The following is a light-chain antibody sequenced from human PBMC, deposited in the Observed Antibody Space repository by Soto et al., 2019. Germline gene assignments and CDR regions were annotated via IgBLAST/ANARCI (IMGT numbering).Light chain of an antibody. J-gene: IGLJ2*01. CDR3: SSYTSSSTPHLV. CDR1: ISDVGGYNY. Sequence: QSALTQPASVSGSPGQSITISCTGTISDVGGYNYVSWYQQHPGKAPKLMIYDVINRPSGVSNRFSGSKSGSTASLTISGLQAEDEADYYCSSYTSSSTPHLVFGGGTKVTVL. V-gene: IGLV2-14*01. CDR2: DVI.